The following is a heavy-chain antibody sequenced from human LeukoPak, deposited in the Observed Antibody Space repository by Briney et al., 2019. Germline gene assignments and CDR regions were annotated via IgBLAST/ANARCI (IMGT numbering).Heavy chain of an antibody. Sequence: SETLSLTCAVYGGSFSGYYWSWIRQPPGKGLEWIGEINHSGSTNYNPSLKSRVTISVDTSKNQFSLKLSSVTAADTAVYYCARGNFRYCSGGSCYSLMVYYYYYTDVWGKGTTVTVSS. CDR3: ARGNFRYCSGGSCYSLMVYYYYYTDV. CDR1: GGSFSGYY. J-gene: IGHJ6*03. V-gene: IGHV4-34*01. D-gene: IGHD2-15*01. CDR2: INHSGST.